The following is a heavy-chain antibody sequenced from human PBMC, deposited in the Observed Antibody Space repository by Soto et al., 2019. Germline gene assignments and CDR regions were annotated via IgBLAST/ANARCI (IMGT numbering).Heavy chain of an antibody. Sequence: LRLSCAASGFTFDDCAMHWVRQVPGKGLEWVSGISWNSDSIGYADSVKGRFTISRDNAKNSLYLQMNSLRAEDTALYYCAKVIGFLETYYYSGMDVWSQGTTLTISS. CDR3: AKVIGFLETYYYSGMDV. J-gene: IGHJ6*02. CDR2: ISWNSDSI. CDR1: GFTFDDCA. D-gene: IGHD3-3*01. V-gene: IGHV3-9*01.